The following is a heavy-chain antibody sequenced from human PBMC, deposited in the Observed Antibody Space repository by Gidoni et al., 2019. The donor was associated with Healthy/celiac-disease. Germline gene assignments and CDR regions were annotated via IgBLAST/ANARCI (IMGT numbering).Heavy chain of an antibody. CDR2: INHSGST. J-gene: IGHJ4*02. CDR1: GGSFRGYY. D-gene: IGHD6-19*01. CDR3: ARGLRAVAGRRGYYFDY. Sequence: QVQLQQWGAGLLKPSETLSLPCAVYGGSFRGYYWSWIRQPPGKGLEWIGEINHSGSTNYNPSLKSRVTISVDTSKNQFSLKLSSVTAADTAVYYCARGLRAVAGRRGYYFDYWGQGTLVTVSS. V-gene: IGHV4-34*01.